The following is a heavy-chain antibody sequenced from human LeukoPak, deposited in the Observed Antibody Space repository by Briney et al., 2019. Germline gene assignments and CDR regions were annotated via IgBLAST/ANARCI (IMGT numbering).Heavy chain of an antibody. CDR2: IYYSGST. D-gene: IGHD3-3*01. CDR1: GGSISSYY. V-gene: IGHV4-59*01. J-gene: IGHJ5*02. Sequence: RSSETLSLTCTVSGGSISSYYWSWIRQPPGKGLEWIGYIYYSGSTNYNPSLKSRVTISVDTSKNQFSLKLSSVTAADTAVYYCARAPYYDFWSGPNNWFDPWGQGTLVTVSS. CDR3: ARAPYYDFWSGPNNWFDP.